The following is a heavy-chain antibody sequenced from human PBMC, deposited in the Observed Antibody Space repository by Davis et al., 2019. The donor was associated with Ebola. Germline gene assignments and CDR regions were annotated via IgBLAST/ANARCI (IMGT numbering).Heavy chain of an antibody. Sequence: AGPLRLPCTVSGGSISTYYWSWIRQPPGTGLESSGYTYYIGLTNYSLSLKSRVTISVDTSKNQFPLKLSSVTAADTAVYYWARYIAAAGKVGIDYWGQGTLVTVSS. CDR2: TYYIGLT. CDR3: ARYIAAAGKVGIDY. CDR1: GGSISTYY. J-gene: IGHJ4*02. V-gene: IGHV4-59*01. D-gene: IGHD6-13*01.